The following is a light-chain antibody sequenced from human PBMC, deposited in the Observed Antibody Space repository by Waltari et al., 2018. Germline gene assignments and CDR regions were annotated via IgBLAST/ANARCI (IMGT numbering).Light chain of an antibody. CDR3: PAGDESLNGWV. Sequence: QSVLTQPPSASGTPGQRVTISCSGSFSSIGSNAVNWYQQPPGTAPKLPIYTNSRGPSLSPARFPGSNPAPPAPLSIGGLQSEDEADYYCPAGDESLNGWVFGGGTKLTVL. CDR2: TNS. J-gene: IGLJ3*02. V-gene: IGLV1-44*01. CDR1: FSSIGSNA.